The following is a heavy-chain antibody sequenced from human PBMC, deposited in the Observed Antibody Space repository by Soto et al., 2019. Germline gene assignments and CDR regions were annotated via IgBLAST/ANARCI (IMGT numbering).Heavy chain of an antibody. CDR1: GYTFTSYG. J-gene: IGHJ6*02. V-gene: IGHV1-18*03. CDR2: ISAYNGNT. D-gene: IGHD5-18*01. Sequence: QVQLVQSGAEVKKPGASVKVSCKASGYTFTSYGISWVRQAPGQGLEWMGWISAYNGNTNYAQKLQSRVTMTTDTSTSTAYMELRSLRSDDMAVYYCARVKYSPPYYYDYGMDVWGQGTTVTVSS. CDR3: ARVKYSPPYYYDYGMDV.